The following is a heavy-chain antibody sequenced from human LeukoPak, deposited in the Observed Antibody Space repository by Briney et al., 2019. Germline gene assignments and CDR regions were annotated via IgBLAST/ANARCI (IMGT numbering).Heavy chain of an antibody. CDR1: GFTFSSYA. Sequence: GGSLRLSCAASGFTFSSYAMHWVRQAPGKGLEWVAVISYDGSNKYYADSVKGRFTISRDNSKNTLYLQMNSLRAADTAVYYCAKPQTYHYGPGSDYNFDYWGQGTLVTVSS. D-gene: IGHD3-10*01. J-gene: IGHJ4*02. CDR2: ISYDGSNK. V-gene: IGHV3-30*04. CDR3: AKPQTYHYGPGSDYNFDY.